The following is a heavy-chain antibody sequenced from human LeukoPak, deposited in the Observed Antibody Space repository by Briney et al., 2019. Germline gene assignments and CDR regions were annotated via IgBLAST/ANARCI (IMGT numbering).Heavy chain of an antibody. CDR1: GYSISSGYY. CDR3: ARLSVWGSSFFDY. J-gene: IGHJ4*02. D-gene: IGHD3-16*01. V-gene: IGHV4-38-2*02. Sequence: PSETVSLTCTVSGYSISSGYYWAWIRQPPGKGLEWIGSIYYSGSTYYNPSLKSRVTISVDTSKNQFSLKLSSVTAADTAVYYCARLSVWGSSFFDYWGQGTLVTVSS. CDR2: IYYSGST.